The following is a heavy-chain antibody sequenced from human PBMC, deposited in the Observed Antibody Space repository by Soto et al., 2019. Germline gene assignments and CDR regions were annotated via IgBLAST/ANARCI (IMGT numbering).Heavy chain of an antibody. V-gene: IGHV4-39*01. CDR3: ARRLYYDSSGFEGGGMDV. CDR1: GGSISSSIYY. J-gene: IGHJ6*02. Sequence: SETLSLTCTVSGGSISSSIYYGGWIRRPPGKGLEWIGSIFYSGSTYYNPSLKSRVTISVDTSKNQFSLKLSSVTAADTAVYYCARRLYYDSSGFEGGGMDVWGQGTTVTVSS. D-gene: IGHD3-22*01. CDR2: IFYSGST.